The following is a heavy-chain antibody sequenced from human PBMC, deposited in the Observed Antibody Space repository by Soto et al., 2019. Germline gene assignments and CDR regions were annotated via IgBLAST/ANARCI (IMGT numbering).Heavy chain of an antibody. V-gene: IGHV5-51*01. J-gene: IGHJ6*02. CDR2: IYPGDSDT. Sequence: GESLKISCKGSGYTFTNYWIGRVRQMPGKGLEWMGIIYPGDSDTKYNPSFQGQVTISADKSITTTYLRWTSLKASDTAIYYCAASIFYYGMGVWGQGTTVTVSS. CDR3: AASIFYYGMGV. CDR1: GYTFTNYW.